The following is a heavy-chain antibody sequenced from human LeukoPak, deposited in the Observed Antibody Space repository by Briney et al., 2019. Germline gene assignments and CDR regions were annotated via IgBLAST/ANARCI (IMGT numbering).Heavy chain of an antibody. V-gene: IGHV3-21*01. CDR3: AKAYYDSSGYSYYFDY. J-gene: IGHJ4*02. Sequence: GGSLRLSCAAWGFPFSAYSMKWVRRAQGKGLEWVSSIRVSTACVSYADSVKGRFTVSTDNANNSLYLQMSSLRAEDTAVYYCAKAYYDSSGYSYYFDYWGQGTPVTVSS. D-gene: IGHD3-22*01. CDR2: IRVSTACV. CDR1: GFPFSAYS.